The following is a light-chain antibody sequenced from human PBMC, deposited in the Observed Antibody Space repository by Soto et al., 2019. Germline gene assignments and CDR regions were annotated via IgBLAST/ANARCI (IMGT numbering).Light chain of an antibody. CDR3: QQRTNWPPA. Sequence: IVVTQSPATLSLSPGDRATLSCRASHSGSSYLAWYQQKAGQAPRLLIYAASNWATGIPARFSGSGSGTNFTLTISSLEPEDFAIYYCQQRTNWPPAFGQGTRQEIK. V-gene: IGKV3-11*01. CDR1: HSGSSY. J-gene: IGKJ5*01. CDR2: AAS.